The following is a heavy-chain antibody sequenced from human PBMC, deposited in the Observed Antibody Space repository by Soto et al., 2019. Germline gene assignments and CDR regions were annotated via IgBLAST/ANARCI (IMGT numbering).Heavy chain of an antibody. CDR3: ARDVSTGSSSLYLEAFDI. D-gene: IGHD6-13*01. J-gene: IGHJ3*02. CDR2: IKKDGIKS. CDR1: GFSFGSSW. Sequence: EVQLVESGGALVQPGGSLRLSCAASGFSFGSSWMTWFRQAPGKGLEWVANIKKDGIKSNYLDSVRGRFTVSRDNAKNSLYLEMNSLRAEDTALYYCARDVSTGSSSLYLEAFDIWGQGTMVTVSS. V-gene: IGHV3-7*05.